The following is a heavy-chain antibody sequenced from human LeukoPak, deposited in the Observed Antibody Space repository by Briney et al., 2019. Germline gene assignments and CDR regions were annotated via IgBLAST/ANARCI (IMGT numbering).Heavy chain of an antibody. J-gene: IGHJ4*02. CDR3: ARDEGYGDYVNY. CDR2: IYYSGST. D-gene: IGHD4-17*01. V-gene: IGHV4-39*07. Sequence: KPSETLSLTCTVSGVSISSSSYYWGWLRQPPGKGLEWIGSIYYSGSTYYNPSLKSRVTISVDTSKNQFSLKLSSVTAADTAVYYCARDEGYGDYVNYWGQGTLVTVSS. CDR1: GVSISSSSYY.